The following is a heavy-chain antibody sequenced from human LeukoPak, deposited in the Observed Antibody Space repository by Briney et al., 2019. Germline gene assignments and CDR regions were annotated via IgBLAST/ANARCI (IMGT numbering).Heavy chain of an antibody. CDR3: ARDGWVDFWSGYYNYYYYMDV. CDR2: IYTSGGT. Sequence: TLSLTCTVSGGSVSSGSYYWSWIRQPAGKGLEWIGRIYTSGGTNYNPSLKSRVTISVDTSKNQFSLKLSSVTAADTAVYYCARDGWVDFWSGYYNYYYYMDVWGKGTTVTVSS. D-gene: IGHD3-3*01. V-gene: IGHV4-61*02. CDR1: GGSVSSGSYY. J-gene: IGHJ6*03.